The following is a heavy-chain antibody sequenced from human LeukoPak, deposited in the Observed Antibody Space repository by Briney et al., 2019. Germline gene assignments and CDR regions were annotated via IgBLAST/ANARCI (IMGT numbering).Heavy chain of an antibody. J-gene: IGHJ4*02. Sequence: SETLSLTCTVSGGSISSYYWSWIRQPPGKGLEWIGYIYYSGSTNYNPSLKSRVTISADTSKNQFSLKLSSVTAADTAVYYCARGRDFYGYSSGWYYYWGQGTLVTVSS. V-gene: IGHV4-59*01. CDR1: GGSISSYY. CDR2: IYYSGST. CDR3: ARGRDFYGYSSGWYYY. D-gene: IGHD6-19*01.